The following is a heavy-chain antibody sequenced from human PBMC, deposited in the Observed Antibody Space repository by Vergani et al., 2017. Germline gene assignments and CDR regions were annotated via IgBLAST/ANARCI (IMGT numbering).Heavy chain of an antibody. V-gene: IGHV3-23*01. CDR1: GFTFSTYA. Sequence: EVQLLESGGSLKQPGGSVRLSCAASGFTFSTYAMHWVRQAPGKGLEWVSALTGGGGSTYYADSFKGRFIISRDNSRDTLYLQMNSLRAEDTAVYYCAKSPYDILTGYLDFDYWGQGTLVTVSS. J-gene: IGHJ4*02. D-gene: IGHD3-9*01. CDR3: AKSPYDILTGYLDFDY. CDR2: LTGGGGST.